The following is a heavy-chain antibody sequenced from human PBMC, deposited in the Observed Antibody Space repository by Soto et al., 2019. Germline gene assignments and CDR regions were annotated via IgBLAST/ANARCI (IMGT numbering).Heavy chain of an antibody. J-gene: IGHJ4*02. CDR3: ARGDYGTGGYPFPYFDY. Sequence: HEHLVQSGAEVKRPGASLKVSCKASGYSFTGYYIHWVRQAPVQGLEWMGWINPDSGATNYAQNFQGRVTLTSDTSIRTASMDLTSLTSDDTAVYYCARGDYGTGGYPFPYFDYWGQGTLVIVSS. CDR1: GYSFTGYY. CDR2: INPDSGAT. V-gene: IGHV1-2*02. D-gene: IGHD2-8*02.